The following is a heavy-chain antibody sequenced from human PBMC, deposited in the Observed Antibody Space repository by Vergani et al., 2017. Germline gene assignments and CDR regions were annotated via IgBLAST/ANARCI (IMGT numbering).Heavy chain of an antibody. V-gene: IGHV3-21*01. D-gene: IGHD3-22*01. Sequence: EVQLLESGGNLIQPGGSLRLSCGASGFTFSSYAMNWVRQAPGKGLEWVSSISSSSSYIYYADSVKGRFTISRDNAKNSLYLQMNSLRAEDTAVYYCARDKVVITLLGYGMDVWGQGTTVTVSS. J-gene: IGHJ6*02. CDR1: GFTFSSYA. CDR3: ARDKVVITLLGYGMDV. CDR2: ISSSSSYI.